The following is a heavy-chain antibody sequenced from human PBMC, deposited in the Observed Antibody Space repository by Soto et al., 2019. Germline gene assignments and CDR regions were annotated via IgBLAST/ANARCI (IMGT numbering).Heavy chain of an antibody. CDR1: GGSISSHY. V-gene: IGHV4-59*11. CDR3: ARQAYNDGGHYYGLDV. J-gene: IGHJ6*02. Sequence: SETLSLTCTVSGGSISSHYWSWIRQPPGKGLEWIGYIYYSGSTNYNPSLKSRVTISVDTSKNQLSLKLRSVTAADTAVYYCARQAYNDGGHYYGLDVWGQGTTVTVSS. CDR2: IYYSGST. D-gene: IGHD5-18*01.